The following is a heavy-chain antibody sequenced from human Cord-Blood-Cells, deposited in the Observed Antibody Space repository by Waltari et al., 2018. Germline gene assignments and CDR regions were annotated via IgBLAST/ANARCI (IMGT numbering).Heavy chain of an antibody. CDR1: GFTFSNHA. CDR2: IASDGSNK. V-gene: IGHV3-30-3*01. D-gene: IGHD1-20*01. J-gene: IGHJ4*02. Sequence: QARLVASGGGVVQPGKSLRLFCAASGFTFSNHAIHLVRQAPGKGLEWVAVIASDGSNKYYADSVKGRFTISRDNSKNTLYLQMNSLRAEDTAVYYCAREGVTGTYFDYWGQGTLVTVSS. CDR3: AREGVTGTYFDY.